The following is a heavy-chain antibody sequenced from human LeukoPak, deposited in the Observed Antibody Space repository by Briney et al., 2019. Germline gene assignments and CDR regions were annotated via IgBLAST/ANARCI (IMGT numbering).Heavy chain of an antibody. V-gene: IGHV4-34*01. Sequence: LRLSCVASGFTFSSYWMTWVRQAPGKGLEWIGEINHSGGTNYNPSLKSRVTISVDTSKNQFSLKLSSVTAADTAVYYCARVGGHTALYYYYYYMDVWGKGTTVTVSS. CDR2: INHSGGT. CDR1: GFTFSSYW. J-gene: IGHJ6*03. CDR3: ARVGGHTALYYYYYYMDV. D-gene: IGHD5-18*01.